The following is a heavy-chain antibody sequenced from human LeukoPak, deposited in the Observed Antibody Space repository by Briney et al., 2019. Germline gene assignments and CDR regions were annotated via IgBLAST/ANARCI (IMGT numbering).Heavy chain of an antibody. V-gene: IGHV3-23*01. Sequence: SGGSLRLSCAASGFTFSNYAMSWVRQAPAGGLEWVSSLRGDGETFYADFVKGRFTLSRDESRNTVYLQLNNLRVEDTAVYYCAKASWVSNVDAVLWGQGTLVTVSS. D-gene: IGHD1-1*01. CDR3: AKASWVSNVDAVL. CDR2: LRGDGET. CDR1: GFTFSNYA. J-gene: IGHJ4*02.